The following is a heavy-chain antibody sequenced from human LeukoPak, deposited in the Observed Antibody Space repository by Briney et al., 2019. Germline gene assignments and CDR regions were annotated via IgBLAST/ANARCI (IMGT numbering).Heavy chain of an antibody. CDR1: GFTFSSYS. CDR2: ISSSSSTI. V-gene: IGHV3-48*01. Sequence: PGGSLRLSCAASGFTFSSYSMNWVRQAPGKGLEWVSYISSSSSTIYYADSVKGRFTISRGNAKNSLYLQMNSLRAEDTAVYYCARGGYYVWGSYRYTGLVDYWGQGTLVTVSS. CDR3: ARGGYYVWGSYRYTGLVDY. J-gene: IGHJ4*02. D-gene: IGHD3-16*02.